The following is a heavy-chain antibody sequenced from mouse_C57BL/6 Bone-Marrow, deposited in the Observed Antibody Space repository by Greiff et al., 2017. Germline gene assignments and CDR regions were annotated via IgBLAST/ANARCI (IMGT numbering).Heavy chain of an antibody. Sequence: VQLQQSGAELVRPGASVKLSCTASGFNIKDDYMHWVKQRPEQGLEWIGWIDPENGDTEYAPKFQGKATITADTSSNTAYLQLSSLTSEDAAVXYVTAHATCAMDYWGQGTTLTVSS. CDR2: IDPENGDT. CDR1: GFNIKDDY. CDR3: TAHATCAMDY. J-gene: IGHJ4*01. V-gene: IGHV14-4*01. D-gene: IGHD3-2*02.